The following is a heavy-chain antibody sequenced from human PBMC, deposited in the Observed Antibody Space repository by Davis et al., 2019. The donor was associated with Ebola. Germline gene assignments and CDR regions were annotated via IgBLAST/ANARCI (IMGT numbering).Heavy chain of an antibody. J-gene: IGHJ6*02. CDR2: ISAYNGNT. V-gene: IGHV1-18*01. CDR1: GYTFTSYG. CDR3: ARDGIVGATTSRAVGYYYYGMDV. D-gene: IGHD1-26*01. Sequence: ASVKVSCKASGYTFTSYGISWVRQAPGQGLEWMGWISAYNGNTNYAQKLQGRVAMTTDTSTSTAYMELRSLRSDDTAVYYCARDGIVGATTSRAVGYYYYGMDVWGQGTTVTVSS.